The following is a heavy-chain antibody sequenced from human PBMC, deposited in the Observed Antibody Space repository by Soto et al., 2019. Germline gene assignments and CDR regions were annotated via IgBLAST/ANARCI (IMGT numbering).Heavy chain of an antibody. Sequence: EVQLLESGGGLVLPGGSLRLSCAASGFTFSSYAMSWVRQAPGKGLEWVAVITGTSDTIYYADSVKGRFTISRDNSKTTLYLLMNSLRAEDTAVYYCARDLVTAPRTRMDYWGQGTLVTVSS. CDR3: ARDLVTAPRTRMDY. CDR1: GFTFSSYA. J-gene: IGHJ4*02. V-gene: IGHV3-23*01. CDR2: ITGTSDTI. D-gene: IGHD6-13*01.